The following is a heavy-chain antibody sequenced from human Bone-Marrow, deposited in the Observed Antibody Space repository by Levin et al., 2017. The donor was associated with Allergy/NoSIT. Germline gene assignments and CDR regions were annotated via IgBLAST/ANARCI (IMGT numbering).Heavy chain of an antibody. J-gene: IGHJ4*02. CDR2: IYSGGNT. CDR3: ATSPTSGY. V-gene: IGHV3-53*01. Sequence: GGSLRLSCAASGFTVSNNYMSCVRQAPGKGLEGVSIIYSGGNTYYTDSVKGRFTISRDSSKNTLYLQMNSLRAEDTAVYYCATSPTSGYWGQGTLVTVSS. CDR1: GFTVSNNY.